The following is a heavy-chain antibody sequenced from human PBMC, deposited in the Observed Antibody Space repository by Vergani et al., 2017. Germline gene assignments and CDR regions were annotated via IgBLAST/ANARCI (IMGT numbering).Heavy chain of an antibody. CDR2: IRYDGSNK. CDR1: GFTFSGYG. V-gene: IGHV3-30*02. CDR3: AKDPRLMVRGVTYYYYYYGMDV. J-gene: IGHJ6*02. D-gene: IGHD3-10*01. Sequence: VQMVESGGGLVKPGGSLRLSCAASGFTFSGYGMHWVRQAPGKGLEWVAFIRYDGSNKYYVDSVKGRFTISRDNSKNTLYLQMNSLRIEDTAVYYCAKDPRLMVRGVTYYYYYYGMDVWGQGTTVTVSS.